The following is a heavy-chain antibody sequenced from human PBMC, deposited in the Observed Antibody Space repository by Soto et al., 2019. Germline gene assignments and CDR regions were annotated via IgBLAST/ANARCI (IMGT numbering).Heavy chain of an antibody. J-gene: IGHJ4*02. CDR2: ISSSSSYI. CDR1: GFTFISYS. CDR3: ARFSSGAAYDY. V-gene: IGHV3-21*01. D-gene: IGHD1-26*01. Sequence: RGSLRLSCAASGFTFISYSISCVRQSPFKWLEWVSSISSSSSYIYYADSVKGRFTISRDNAKNSLYLQMNSLRAEDTAVYYCARFSSGAAYDYWGQGTLVTVSS.